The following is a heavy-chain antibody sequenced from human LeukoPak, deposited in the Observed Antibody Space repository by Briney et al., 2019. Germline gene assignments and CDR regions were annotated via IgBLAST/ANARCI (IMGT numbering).Heavy chain of an antibody. CDR2: INPSGGST. Sequence: ASVKVSCKASGYTFTGYYMHWVRQAPGQGLEWMGIINPSGGSTSYAQKLQGRVTMTRDTFTSTVYMELSSLRSEDTAVYYCATPGGIVGATVPFDYWGQGTLVTVSS. D-gene: IGHD1-26*01. CDR1: GYTFTGYY. CDR3: ATPGGIVGATVPFDY. V-gene: IGHV1-46*01. J-gene: IGHJ4*02.